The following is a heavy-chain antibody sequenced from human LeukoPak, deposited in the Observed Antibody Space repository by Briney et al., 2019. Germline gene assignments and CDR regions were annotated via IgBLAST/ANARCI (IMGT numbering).Heavy chain of an antibody. CDR2: IIPIFGTA. CDR3: TRGARGPGGHYYDYVWGSSRYHYFDY. Sequence: ASVKVSCKASGGTFSSYAISWVRQAPGQGLEWMAGIIPIFGTANYAQKFQGRFTITTDESTSTAYMELSSLRSEDTAVYYCTRGARGPGGHYYDYVWGSSRYHYFDYWGQGTLVTVSS. J-gene: IGHJ4*02. CDR1: GGTFSSYA. D-gene: IGHD3-16*02. V-gene: IGHV1-69*05.